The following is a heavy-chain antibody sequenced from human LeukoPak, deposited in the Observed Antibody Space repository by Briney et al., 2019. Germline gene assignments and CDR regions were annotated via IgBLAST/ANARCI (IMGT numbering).Heavy chain of an antibody. CDR3: AKDPSPYYYDSSGFDY. V-gene: IGHV3-30*02. J-gene: IGHJ4*02. CDR1: GFTFSSYG. D-gene: IGHD3-22*01. Sequence: GGSLRLSCAASGFTFSSYGMHWVRQAPGKGLEWVAFIRYDGSNKYYADSVKGRFTISRDNSKNTLYLQMNGLRAEDTAVYYCAKDPSPYYYDSSGFDYWGQGTLVTVSS. CDR2: IRYDGSNK.